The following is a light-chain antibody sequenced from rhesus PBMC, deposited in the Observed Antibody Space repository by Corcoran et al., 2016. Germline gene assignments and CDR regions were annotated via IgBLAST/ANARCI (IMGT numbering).Light chain of an antibody. Sequence: EIVMTQSPATLSLSPGERATLSCRASQSLSSSLAWYQQKPGQAPRLLIYGASSRATGIPDRFSGRGAGTDFTLTISSLEPEDVAVYYCLQHSNWPLTFGGGTKVELK. J-gene: IGKJ4*01. V-gene: IGKV3-24*01. CDR2: GAS. CDR3: LQHSNWPLT. CDR1: QSLSSS.